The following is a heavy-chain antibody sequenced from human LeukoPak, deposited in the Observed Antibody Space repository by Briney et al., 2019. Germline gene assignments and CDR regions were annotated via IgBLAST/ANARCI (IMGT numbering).Heavy chain of an antibody. Sequence: PGGSLRLSCSASGCISSSYAMHWVRQAPGKRLEYVSAMSVITGRTFYADSVEGRFTISRDNSGNTLYLQMTSLRPEDTAVYYCVKPARGSGIQYGFDSWGQGTLVTVSS. V-gene: IGHV3-64D*06. CDR2: MSVITGRT. D-gene: IGHD3-10*01. J-gene: IGHJ4*02. CDR1: GCISSSYA. CDR3: VKPARGSGIQYGFDS.